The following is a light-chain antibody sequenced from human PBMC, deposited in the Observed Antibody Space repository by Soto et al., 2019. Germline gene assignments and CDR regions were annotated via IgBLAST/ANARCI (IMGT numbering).Light chain of an antibody. CDR3: SSYTSSSTLASYV. CDR2: DVS. Sequence: QSVLTQPASVSGSPRQSITISCTGTSSDVGGYNYVSWYQQHPGKAPKLMIYDVSNRPSGVSNRFSGSKSGNTASLTISGLQAEDEADYYCSSYTSSSTLASYVFGTGTKLTVL. J-gene: IGLJ1*01. CDR1: SSDVGGYNY. V-gene: IGLV2-14*01.